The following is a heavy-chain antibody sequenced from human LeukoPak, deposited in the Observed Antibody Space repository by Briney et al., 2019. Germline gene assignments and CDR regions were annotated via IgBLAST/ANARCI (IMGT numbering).Heavy chain of an antibody. CDR1: GGSISSYY. D-gene: IGHD3-9*01. V-gene: IGHV4-59*01. CDR3: ARGETYYDILTGYSPVNWFDP. CDR2: IYYSGST. Sequence: SETLSLTCTVSGGSISSYYWSWIRQPPGKGLEWIGYIYYSGSTNYNPSLKSRGTISVDTSENQFSLKLSSVTAADTAVYYCARGETYYDILTGYSPVNWFDPWGQGTLVTVSS. J-gene: IGHJ5*02.